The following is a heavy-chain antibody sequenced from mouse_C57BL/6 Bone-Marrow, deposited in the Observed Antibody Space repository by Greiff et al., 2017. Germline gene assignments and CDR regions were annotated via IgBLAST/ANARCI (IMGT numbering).Heavy chain of an antibody. Sequence: QVQLKQSGPELVRPGVSVKISCKGSGYTFTDYAMHWVNQSHAKSLEWIGVISTYYGDASYNQKFKDKATMTVDKSSSTAYMELARLTSEASAVYYYASSLLGNSGYPSYWGQGTLVTVSA. CDR1: GYTFTDYA. J-gene: IGHJ3*01. CDR2: ISTYYGDA. CDR3: ASSLLGNSGYPSY. V-gene: IGHV1-67*01. D-gene: IGHD3-2*02.